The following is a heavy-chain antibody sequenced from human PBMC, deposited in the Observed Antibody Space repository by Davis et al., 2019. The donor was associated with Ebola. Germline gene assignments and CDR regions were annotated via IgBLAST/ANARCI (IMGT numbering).Heavy chain of an antibody. CDR2: INTSAGST. D-gene: IGHD1-26*01. V-gene: IGHV1-46*01. CDR3: AREVGETKLDQ. J-gene: IGHJ4*02. Sequence: ASVKVSCKASGYTFTTYHIHWVRQAPGQGLEWLGIINTSAGSTFSAQKFQGRVTLTRDTSTSTVYMQLTNLRSDDTAVYYCAREVGETKLDQWGQGTLVTVSS. CDR1: GYTFTTYH.